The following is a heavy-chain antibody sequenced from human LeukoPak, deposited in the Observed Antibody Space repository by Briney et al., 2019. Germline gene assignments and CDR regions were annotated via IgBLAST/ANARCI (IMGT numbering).Heavy chain of an antibody. CDR2: ISAYNGNT. D-gene: IGHD6-19*01. Sequence: ASVKVSCKASGYTFTSYGISWVRQAPGQGPEWMGWISAYNGNTNYAQKLQGRVTMTTDTSTSTAYMELRSLRSDDTAVYYCARDRRIAVAGTIMSYWGQGTLVTVSS. CDR1: GYTFTSYG. V-gene: IGHV1-18*01. J-gene: IGHJ4*02. CDR3: ARDRRIAVAGTIMSY.